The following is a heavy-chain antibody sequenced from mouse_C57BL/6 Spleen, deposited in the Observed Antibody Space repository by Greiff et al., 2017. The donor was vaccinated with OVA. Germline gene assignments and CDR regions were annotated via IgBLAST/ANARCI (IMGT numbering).Heavy chain of an antibody. V-gene: IGHV1-82*01. CDR1: GYAFSSSW. CDR2: IYPGDGDT. CDR3: ARWGSRYFDV. J-gene: IGHJ1*03. Sequence: QVQLQQPGPELVKPGASVKISCKASGYAFSSSWMNWVKQRPGKGLEWIGRIYPGDGDTNYNGKFKGKATLTADKSSSTAYMQLSSLTSEDSAVYFCARWGSRYFDVWGTGTTVTVSS.